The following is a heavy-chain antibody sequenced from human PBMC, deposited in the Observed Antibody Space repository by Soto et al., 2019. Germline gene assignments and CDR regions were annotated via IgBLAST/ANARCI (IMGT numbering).Heavy chain of an antibody. D-gene: IGHD3-9*01. CDR2: MYTSGST. Sequence: QVQLQESGPGLVKPSETLSLTCTVSGGSINSYYWSWIRQPAGKALEWIGRMYTSGSTDYNPSLKSRVTMSLDTSKNQFSLTLSSVTAADTAVYYCARVGMIGSVLGSWFDPWGQGTLVTVSS. CDR3: ARVGMIGSVLGSWFDP. V-gene: IGHV4-4*07. CDR1: GGSINSYY. J-gene: IGHJ5*02.